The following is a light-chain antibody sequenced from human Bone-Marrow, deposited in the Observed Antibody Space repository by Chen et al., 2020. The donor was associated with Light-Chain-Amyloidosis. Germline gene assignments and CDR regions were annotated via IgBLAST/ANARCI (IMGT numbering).Light chain of an antibody. Sequence: SYELTQPPSVSVSPGQTARITCSGDDLPTKYAYWYQQKPGQAPVLVIHRDTERPSGISERFSGSKSGTSASLAITGLQAEDEADYYCQSYDSSLSAYVFGTGTKVTVL. CDR3: QSYDSSLSAYV. CDR2: RDT. J-gene: IGLJ1*01. V-gene: IGLV3-25*02. CDR1: DLPTKY.